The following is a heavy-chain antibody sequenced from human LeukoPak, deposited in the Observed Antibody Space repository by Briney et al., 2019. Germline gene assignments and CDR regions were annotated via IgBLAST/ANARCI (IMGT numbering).Heavy chain of an antibody. Sequence: GGSLRLSCAASGFTFSSYAMPWSRQAPGEGLDGVAVISYDGSNKYYADSVKGRFTISRDNSKNTLYLQMNSLRAEDTAVYYCARDSPYVLRFPRDYWGQGTLVTVSS. V-gene: IGHV3-30*04. CDR2: ISYDGSNK. J-gene: IGHJ4*02. CDR1: GFTFSSYA. D-gene: IGHD3-3*01. CDR3: ARDSPYVLRFPRDY.